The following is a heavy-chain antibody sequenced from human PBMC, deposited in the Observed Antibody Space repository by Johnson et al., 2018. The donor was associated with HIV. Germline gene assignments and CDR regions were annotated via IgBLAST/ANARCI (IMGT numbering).Heavy chain of an antibody. Sequence: VQLVESGGGLVQPGGSLRLSCAASGFTFSSYDMHWVRQATGKGLEWVSAIGTAGDTYYPGSVKGRFTISRDNAKNSLYLQMNSLTAEDTAIYYCARKGDAFDVWGQGTMVTVFS. CDR2: IGTAGDT. CDR3: ARKGDAFDV. V-gene: IGHV3-13*01. CDR1: GFTFSSYD. J-gene: IGHJ3*01.